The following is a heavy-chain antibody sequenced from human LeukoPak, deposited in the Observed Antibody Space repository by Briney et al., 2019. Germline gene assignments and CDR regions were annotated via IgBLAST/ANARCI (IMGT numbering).Heavy chain of an antibody. J-gene: IGHJ4*02. CDR1: GYSISSGYF. CDR3: ARAGYSYGYYFDY. Sequence: SETLSLTCTVSGYSISSGYFWGWIRQPPGKGLEWIGSSYHSGITYYNPSLKSRVTISVEMSKNQFSLKLSSVTAADTAVYYCARAGYSYGYYFDYWGQGTLVTVSS. CDR2: SYHSGIT. D-gene: IGHD5-18*01. V-gene: IGHV4-38-2*02.